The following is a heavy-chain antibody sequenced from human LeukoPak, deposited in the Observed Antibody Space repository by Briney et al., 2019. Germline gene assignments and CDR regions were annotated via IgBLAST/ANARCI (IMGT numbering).Heavy chain of an antibody. CDR3: ARESTSWYFDL. V-gene: IGHV3-7*05. J-gene: IGHJ2*01. D-gene: IGHD2-2*01. CDR1: GFSFGSYW. Sequence: GGSLRLSCVASGFSFGSYWLAWVRQAPGKGLEWVANMKHDGIEKYHVDSVKGRFTISRDNTKNSLYLHMSSLRVEDTAVYYCARESTSWYFDLWGRGTLVTVSS. CDR2: MKHDGIEK.